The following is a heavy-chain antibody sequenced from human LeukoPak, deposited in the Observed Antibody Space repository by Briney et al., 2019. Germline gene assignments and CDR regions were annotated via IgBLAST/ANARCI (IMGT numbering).Heavy chain of an antibody. J-gene: IGHJ6*02. V-gene: IGHV3-15*04. CDR3: TTDEDWNYARKDV. Sequence: GRSLRLSCAASGFTFNYAWMSWVRQVPGKGLEWVGQTVSEIDGGTTDYATPVKGRFTISRDDSKSTLYLQMNSLKIEDTAVYYCTTDEDWNYARKDVWGQGATVIVSS. D-gene: IGHD1-7*01. CDR2: TVSEIDGGTT. CDR1: GFTFNYAW.